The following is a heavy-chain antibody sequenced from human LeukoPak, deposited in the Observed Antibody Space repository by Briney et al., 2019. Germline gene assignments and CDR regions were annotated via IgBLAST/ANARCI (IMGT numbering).Heavy chain of an antibody. J-gene: IGHJ6*03. CDR1: GFTFSSYW. CDR2: IKQDGSEK. D-gene: IGHD3-3*01. CDR3: ARDQPRQGFWSGYYYMDV. V-gene: IGHV3-7*01. Sequence: RTGVSLRLSCAASGFTFSSYWMSWARQAPGKGLEWVANIKQDGSEKYYVDSVKGRFTISRDNAKNSLYLQMNSLRAEDTAVYYCARDQPRQGFWSGYYYMDVWGKGTTVTVSS.